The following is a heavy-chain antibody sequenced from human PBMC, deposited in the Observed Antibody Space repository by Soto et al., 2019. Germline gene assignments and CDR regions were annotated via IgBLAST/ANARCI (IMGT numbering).Heavy chain of an antibody. V-gene: IGHV3-23*01. Sequence: EVQLLESGGGLVQPGGSLRLSCAASGFTFSSYAMSWVRQAPGKGLEWVSGISGSGYSTYYADSVKGRFTISRDNSKNTLYLQMNSLRAEDTAVYYCAKRVEAVAGNNWFDPWGQGTLVTVSS. CDR3: AKRVEAVAGNNWFDP. J-gene: IGHJ5*02. CDR2: ISGSGYST. D-gene: IGHD6-19*01. CDR1: GFTFSSYA.